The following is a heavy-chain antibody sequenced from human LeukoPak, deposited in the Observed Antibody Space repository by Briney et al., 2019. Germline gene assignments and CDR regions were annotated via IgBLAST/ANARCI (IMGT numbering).Heavy chain of an antibody. D-gene: IGHD3-10*01. Sequence: PGGSLRLSCAASGFTFSSYAMSWVRQAPGKGLEWVSAISGSGGSTYYADSVKGRFTISRDNSKNTLYLQMNSLRAEDTAVYYCASLIYGSGSYYSDFDYWGQGTLVTVSS. CDR3: ASLIYGSGSYYSDFDY. J-gene: IGHJ4*02. CDR1: GFTFSSYA. V-gene: IGHV3-23*01. CDR2: ISGSGGST.